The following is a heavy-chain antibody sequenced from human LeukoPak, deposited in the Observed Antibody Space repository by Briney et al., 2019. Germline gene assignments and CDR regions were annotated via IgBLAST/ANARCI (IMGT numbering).Heavy chain of an antibody. Sequence: SETLSLTCAVYGGSLSGYIWSWIRQPPGKGVEWIGEINHSGSTDYNPSLKSRVTMSVDTSRNQFSLKLNSVTAADAAVYYCVRADGRDGYRGLVDYWGPGTLVTVSA. CDR3: VRADGRDGYRGLVDY. CDR1: GGSLSGYI. V-gene: IGHV4-34*01. J-gene: IGHJ4*02. D-gene: IGHD5-24*01. CDR2: INHSGST.